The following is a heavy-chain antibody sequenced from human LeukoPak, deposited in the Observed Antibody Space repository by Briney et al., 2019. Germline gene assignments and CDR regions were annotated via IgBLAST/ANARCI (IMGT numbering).Heavy chain of an antibody. V-gene: IGHV3-15*01. CDR1: GFTFSNAW. J-gene: IGHJ4*02. CDR2: IKSKTDGGTT. D-gene: IGHD1-26*01. CDR3: TTGGGRSADFDY. Sequence: GGSLSLSCAASGFTFSNAWMSWVRQAPGKGLEWVGRIKSKTDGGTTDYAAPVKGRFTISRDDSKNTLYLQMNSLKTEDTAVYYCTTGGGRSADFDYWGQGTLVTVSS.